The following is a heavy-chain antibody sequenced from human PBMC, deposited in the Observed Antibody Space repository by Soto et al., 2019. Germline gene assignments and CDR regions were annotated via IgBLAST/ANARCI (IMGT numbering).Heavy chain of an antibody. D-gene: IGHD1-20*01. CDR3: VREFRITRGYNWFDP. V-gene: IGHV1-69*13. J-gene: IGHJ5*02. CDR2: IIPIFGTA. CDR1: GGTFSSYA. Sequence: VKVSCKASGGTFSSYAISWVRQAPGQGLEWMGGIIPIFGTANYAQKFRGRVTITADESTSTAYMELSSLRSEDTAVYYCVREFRITRGYNWFDPWGQGTLVTVS.